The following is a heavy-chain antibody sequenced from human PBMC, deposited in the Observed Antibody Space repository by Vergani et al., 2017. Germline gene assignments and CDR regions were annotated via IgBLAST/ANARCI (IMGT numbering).Heavy chain of an antibody. CDR2: ISSSSSYI. V-gene: IGHV3-21*01. CDR1: GFTFSSYS. CDR3: ARGLARRGMGQWLVLWWFDP. D-gene: IGHD6-19*01. Sequence: EVQLVESGGGLVKPGGSLRLSCAASGFTFSSYSMNWVRQAPGKGLEWVSSISSSSSYIYYADSVKGRFTISRDNAKNSLYLQMNSLRAEDTAVYYCARGLARRGMGQWLVLWWFDPWGQGTLVTVSS. J-gene: IGHJ5*02.